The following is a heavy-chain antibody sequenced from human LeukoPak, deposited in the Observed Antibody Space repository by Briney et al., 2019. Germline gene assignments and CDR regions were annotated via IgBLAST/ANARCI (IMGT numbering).Heavy chain of an antibody. V-gene: IGHV4-39*07. CDR2: IFYSGST. CDR1: SGSISTSNYY. Sequence: SETLSLTCTVSSGSISTSNYYWGWVRQPPGTALEWIGNIFYSGSTYYSPSLKSRVTISLDTSRNQFSLKLNSVTAADTAVYYCARHVGSSDAFDIWGQGTMVTVSS. J-gene: IGHJ3*02. CDR3: ARHVGSSDAFDI. D-gene: IGHD3-10*02.